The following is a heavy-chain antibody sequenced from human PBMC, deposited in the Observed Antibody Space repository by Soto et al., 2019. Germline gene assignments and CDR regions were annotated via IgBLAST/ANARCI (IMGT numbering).Heavy chain of an antibody. CDR3: ARGGGGGLFDY. D-gene: IGHD3-16*01. V-gene: IGHV4-34*01. CDR1: GGSFSGYY. Sequence: PSETLSLTCAVYGGSFSGYYWSWIRQPPGKGLEWIGEINHSGSTNYNPSLKSRVTISVDTSKNQFSLKLSSVTAADTAVYYCARGGGGGLFDYWGQGTLVTVS. CDR2: INHSGST. J-gene: IGHJ4*02.